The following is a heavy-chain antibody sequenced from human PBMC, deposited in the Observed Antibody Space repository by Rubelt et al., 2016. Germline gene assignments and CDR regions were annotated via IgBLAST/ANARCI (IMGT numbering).Heavy chain of an antibody. CDR1: GFTFSSYG. CDR3: ARDYSSRWTYRFDH. CDR2: VSYDGSNK. J-gene: IGHJ4*02. V-gene: IGHV3-30*03. D-gene: IGHD6-13*01. Sequence: AGRSLRLSCAASGFTFSSYGMHWVRQAPGKGLEWVAVVSYDGSNKYYADSVKGRFTISRDNSKNTLYLQMNSLRAEDTAVYYCARDYSSRWTYRFDHWGQGTMVAVSS.